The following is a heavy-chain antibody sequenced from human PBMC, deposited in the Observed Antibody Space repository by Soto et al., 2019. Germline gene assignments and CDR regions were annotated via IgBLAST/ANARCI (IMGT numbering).Heavy chain of an antibody. D-gene: IGHD3-16*01. CDR1: GFTFSSYW. CDR2: INSDGSST. Sequence: PGESLKISCAASGFTFSSYWMHWVRQAPGKGLVWVSRINSDGSSTSYADSVKGRFTISRDNAKNTLYLQMNSLRAEDTAVYYWPIGSWLILQYLWGTDGTTSSEYNMDAWGKATT. J-gene: IGHJ6*03. V-gene: IGHV3-74*01. CDR3: PIGSWLILQYLWGTDGTTSSEYNMDA.